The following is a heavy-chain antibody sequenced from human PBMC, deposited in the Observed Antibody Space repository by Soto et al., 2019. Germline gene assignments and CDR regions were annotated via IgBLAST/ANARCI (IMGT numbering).Heavy chain of an antibody. D-gene: IGHD3-16*01. CDR2: IYYSGST. V-gene: IGHV4-39*01. J-gene: IGHJ6*02. CDR3: ARLERGRNSARGGSYGMDV. CDR1: GGSISSSSYY. Sequence: SETLSLTCTVSGGSISSSSYYRGWIRQPPGKGLEWIGSIYYSGSTYYNPSLKSRVTISVDTSKNQFSLKLSSVTAADTAVYYCARLERGRNSARGGSYGMDVWGQGTTVTVSS.